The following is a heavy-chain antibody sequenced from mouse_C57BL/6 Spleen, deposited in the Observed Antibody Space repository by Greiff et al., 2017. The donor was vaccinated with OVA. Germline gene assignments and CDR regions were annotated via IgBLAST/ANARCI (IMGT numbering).Heavy chain of an antibody. J-gene: IGHJ2*01. CDR2: IYPGDGDT. CDR3: ARAGGDSYYFDY. Sequence: VMLVESGPELVKPGASVKISCKASGYAFSSSWMNWVKQRPGKGLEWIGRIYPGDGDTNYNGKFKGKATLTADKSSSTAYMQLSSLTSEDSAVYFCARAGGDSYYFDYWGQGTTLTVSS. D-gene: IGHD3-3*01. CDR1: GYAFSSSW. V-gene: IGHV1-82*01.